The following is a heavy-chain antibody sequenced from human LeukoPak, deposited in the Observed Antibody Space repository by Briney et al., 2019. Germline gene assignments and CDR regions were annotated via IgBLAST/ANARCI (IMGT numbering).Heavy chain of an antibody. V-gene: IGHV1-18*01. CDR3: ARRGLVAPGTYYYYYMDV. CDR1: GYAVTNYG. J-gene: IGHJ6*03. D-gene: IGHD2-2*01. CDR2: INAYNGDT. Sequence: ASVKVSCTASGYAVTNYGVSWVRQAPGQELEWMGWINAYNGDTHYAQNLQGRLTMTTDTSTSVAFMELRSLRPDDTAVYFCARRGLVAPGTYYYYYMDVWGRGTTVTVSS.